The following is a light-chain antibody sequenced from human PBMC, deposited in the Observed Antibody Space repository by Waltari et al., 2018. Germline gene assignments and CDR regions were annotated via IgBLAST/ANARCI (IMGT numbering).Light chain of an antibody. CDR2: WAS. CDR3: QQYYSIPFT. V-gene: IGKV4-1*01. CDR1: QSVLYNSDNKNY. J-gene: IGKJ3*01. Sequence: DIVMIQSPDSLAVSLGERAIINCKSSQSVLYNSDNKNYLAWYQQKPGHPPKLLIYWASTRESGVPDRFSGSGSGTDFTLTISSLQAEDVALYYCQQYYSIPFTFGPGTKLDIK.